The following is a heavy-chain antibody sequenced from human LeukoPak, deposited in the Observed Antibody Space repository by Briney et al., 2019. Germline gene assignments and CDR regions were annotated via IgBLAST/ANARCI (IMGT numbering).Heavy chain of an antibody. J-gene: IGHJ6*03. CDR3: ARESSSVVEYYYYYYMDV. D-gene: IGHD2-15*01. CDR1: GGTFSSYA. CDR2: IILIFGTA. V-gene: IGHV1-69*13. Sequence: SVKVSCKASGGTFSSYAISWVRQAPGQGLGWVGGIILIFGTANYAQKFQGRVTITAEEYTSTRYLVLSRLRSEDTAVYYCARESSSVVEYYYYYYMDVWGKGTTVTVSS.